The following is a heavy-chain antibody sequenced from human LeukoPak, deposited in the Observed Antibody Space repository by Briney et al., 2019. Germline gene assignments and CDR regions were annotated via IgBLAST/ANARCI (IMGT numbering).Heavy chain of an antibody. J-gene: IGHJ4*02. CDR3: AREGLDY. V-gene: IGHV1-8*01. Sequence: GASVKVSCKASGYTFTNYDINWVRQAPGQGLEWMGYMNPNSGNSAYAQKFQRRVTITTDPSRMTAYMELSGLRSEDTALYYCAREGLDYWGQGTXVTVSS. CDR2: MNPNSGNS. CDR1: GYTFTNYD.